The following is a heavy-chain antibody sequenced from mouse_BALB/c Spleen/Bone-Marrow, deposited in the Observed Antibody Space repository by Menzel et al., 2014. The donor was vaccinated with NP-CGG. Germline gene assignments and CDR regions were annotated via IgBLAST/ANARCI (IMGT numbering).Heavy chain of an antibody. CDR2: IRLKSNNYAT. CDR3: TRRGNYFYFDY. V-gene: IGHV6-6*02. Sequence: EVQLVESGGGLVQPGGSMKLSCVASGFTFSNYWMNWVRQSPEKGLEWVAEIRLKSNNYATHYAESVKGGFTISRDDSTSSVYLQMNHLGAEDTGIYYCTRRGNYFYFDYWGQGTTLTVSS. D-gene: IGHD2-1*01. J-gene: IGHJ2*01. CDR1: GFTFSNYW.